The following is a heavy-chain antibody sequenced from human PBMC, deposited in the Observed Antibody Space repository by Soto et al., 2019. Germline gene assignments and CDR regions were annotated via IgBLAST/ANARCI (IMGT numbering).Heavy chain of an antibody. Sequence: EVQLVESGGGLVQPGGSLKLSCAASGFNFSGSAMHWVRQASGKGLEWVGRIRSKTNNYATAYAASVKGRFTISRDDSKNSAYLQMNSLKTEDTAVYYCIRGMDVWGQGTTVTVSS. D-gene: IGHD3-10*01. CDR1: GFNFSGSA. V-gene: IGHV3-73*02. CDR2: IRSKTNNYAT. CDR3: IRGMDV. J-gene: IGHJ6*02.